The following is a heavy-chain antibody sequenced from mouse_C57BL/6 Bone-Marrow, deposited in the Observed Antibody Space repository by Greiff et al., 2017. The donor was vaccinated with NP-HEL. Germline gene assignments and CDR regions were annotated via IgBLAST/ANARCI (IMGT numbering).Heavy chain of an antibody. CDR2: ISSGGDYF. D-gene: IGHD2-2*01. J-gene: IGHJ3*01. V-gene: IGHV5-9-1*02. CDR3: TRDQGYGFAY. CDR1: GFTFSSYA. Sequence: EVKLMESGEGLVKPGGSLKLSCAASGFTFSSYAMSWVRQTPEKRLEWVAYISSGGDYFYYADTVTGRFTISRDNDRNTLYLQMSSLKAEDTAMYYCTRDQGYGFAYWGQGTLVTVSA.